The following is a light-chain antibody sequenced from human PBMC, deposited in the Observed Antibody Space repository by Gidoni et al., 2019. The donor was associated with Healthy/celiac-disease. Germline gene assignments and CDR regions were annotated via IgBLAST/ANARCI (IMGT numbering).Light chain of an antibody. CDR3: QQYGSSPLT. Sequence: EIVLTQSPGTLSLSPGERATLSCRASQSVSSSYLAWYQQKPVQAPRLRIYGASRRATGIPDRFSGSGSGTDFTLTISRLEPEDFAVYYCQQYGSSPLTFGGGTKVEIK. CDR1: QSVSSSY. CDR2: GAS. V-gene: IGKV3-20*01. J-gene: IGKJ4*01.